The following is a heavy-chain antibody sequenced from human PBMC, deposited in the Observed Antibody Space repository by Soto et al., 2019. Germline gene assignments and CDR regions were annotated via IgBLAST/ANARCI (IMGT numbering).Heavy chain of an antibody. CDR3: ACSNIAVSGSYYYGMDV. CDR2: IYYSGST. D-gene: IGHD6-13*01. J-gene: IGHJ6*02. CDR1: GGSISSYY. Sequence: SETLSLTCTVSGGSISSYYWNWIRQPPGKGLEWIGYIYYSGSTNYNPSLKSRVTISLDTSKNQFSLKLSSVTAADTAVYYCACSNIAVSGSYYYGMDVSGRGTTLTVSS. V-gene: IGHV4-59*01.